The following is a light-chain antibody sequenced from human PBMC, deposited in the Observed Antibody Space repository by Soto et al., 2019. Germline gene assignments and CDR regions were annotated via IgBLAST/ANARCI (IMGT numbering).Light chain of an antibody. J-gene: IGKJ2*01. Sequence: ELVMTQSPATLSVSPGERATLFCRASQRVGSSLAWYQQRPGQAPRLLFYGASTRATGIPARFSGSGGGTDFTLTISSLQPEDSAVYYYQQYKHWYTFGQGTILEIK. V-gene: IGKV3-15*01. CDR2: GAS. CDR3: QQYKHWYT. CDR1: QRVGSS.